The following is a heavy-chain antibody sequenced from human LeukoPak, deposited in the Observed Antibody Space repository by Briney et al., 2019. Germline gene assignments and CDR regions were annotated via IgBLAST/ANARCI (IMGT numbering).Heavy chain of an antibody. D-gene: IGHD3-22*01. CDR3: ARSLTPPNDSSGPNSDY. CDR2: INHSGST. V-gene: IGHV4-34*01. J-gene: IGHJ4*02. CDR1: GVSFSGYY. Sequence: PSETLSLTCAVYGVSFSGYYWSWIRQPPGKGLEWIGEINHSGSTNYNPSLKSRVTISVDTSKNQFSLKLSSVTAADTAVYYCARSLTPPNDSSGPNSDYWGQGTLVTVSS.